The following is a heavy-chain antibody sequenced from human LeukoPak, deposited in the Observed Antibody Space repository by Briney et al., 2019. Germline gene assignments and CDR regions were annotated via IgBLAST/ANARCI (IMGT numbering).Heavy chain of an antibody. CDR3: ARSEGGSGYYYFDY. Sequence: SETLSLTCTVSGGSISSYYWSWIRQPPGKGLGWIGYIYYSGSTNYNPSLKSRVTISVDTSKNQFSLKLSSVTAADTAVYYCARSEGGSGYYYFDYWGQGTLVTVSS. D-gene: IGHD3-22*01. J-gene: IGHJ4*02. CDR1: GGSISSYY. CDR2: IYYSGST. V-gene: IGHV4-59*08.